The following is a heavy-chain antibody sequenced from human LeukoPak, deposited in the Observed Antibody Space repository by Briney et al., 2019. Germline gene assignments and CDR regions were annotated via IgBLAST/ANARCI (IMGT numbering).Heavy chain of an antibody. CDR2: IYYSGST. CDR3: ARDPPPRWFGDDNV. V-gene: IGHV4-30-4*01. J-gene: IGHJ6*02. D-gene: IGHD3-10*01. Sequence: PSETLSLTCTVSGVSISSGDYYWSWIRQPPGKGLEWIGYIYYSGSTHYNPSLKSRVTISVDTSKNQFSLKLSSVTAADTAVYYCARDPPPRWFGDDNVWGQGTTVTVSS. CDR1: GVSISSGDYY.